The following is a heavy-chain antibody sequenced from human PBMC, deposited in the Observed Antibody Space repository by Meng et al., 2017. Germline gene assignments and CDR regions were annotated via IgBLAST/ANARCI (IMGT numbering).Heavy chain of an antibody. D-gene: IGHD3-9*01. CDR3: ARAPQIRYFDFGAENWFDP. CDR1: GFTFSSYS. V-gene: IGHV3-21*01. Sequence: ESLKISCAASGFTFSSYSMNWVRQAPGKGLEWVSSISSSSSYIYYADSVKGRFTISRDNAKNSLYLKTNSLRAEDTAVYYCARAPQIRYFDFGAENWFDPWGQGTLVTVSS. CDR2: ISSSSSYI. J-gene: IGHJ5*02.